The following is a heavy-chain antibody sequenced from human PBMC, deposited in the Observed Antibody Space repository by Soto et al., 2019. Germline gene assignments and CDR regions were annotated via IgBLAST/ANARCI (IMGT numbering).Heavy chain of an antibody. J-gene: IGHJ6*02. CDR1: GYSFTSYW. V-gene: IGHV5-10-1*01. Sequence: GESLKISCQVSGYSFTSYWVAWVRQMPGKGLEWMGRIDPSDSYTNYSPSFQGHVTISADKSISTAYLQWSSLKASDTAMYYCARLTIFGVVTTDYYGMDVWGQGTTVTVSS. CDR3: ARLTIFGVVTTDYYGMDV. CDR2: IDPSDSYT. D-gene: IGHD3-3*01.